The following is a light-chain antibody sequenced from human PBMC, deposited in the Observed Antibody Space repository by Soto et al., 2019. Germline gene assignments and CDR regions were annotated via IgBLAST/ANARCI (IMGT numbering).Light chain of an antibody. J-gene: IGLJ1*01. CDR3: TSYAGGNNV. Sequence: QSALTQAPSASGSPGQSVTISCTGTSSDVGGYNYVSWYQQNPGKVPKLMIYEVNKRPSGVPDRFSGSKSGNTDSLTVSGLQAEDEADYYCTSYAGGNNVFGTGTKLTVL. CDR2: EVN. CDR1: SSDVGGYNY. V-gene: IGLV2-8*01.